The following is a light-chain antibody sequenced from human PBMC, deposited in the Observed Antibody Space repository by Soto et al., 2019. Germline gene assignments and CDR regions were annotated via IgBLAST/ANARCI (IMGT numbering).Light chain of an antibody. J-gene: IGKJ2*01. CDR2: GAS. CDR1: QSVSSSY. CDR3: QQYGSSLQT. Sequence: EIVLTQSPGTLSLSPGERATLSCRASQSVSSSYLAWYQQKPGQAPRLLIYGASSRATGIPDRFSGSGSGTHFTLTISSLAPEDFEVYYCQQYGSSLQTFGQGTKLEIK. V-gene: IGKV3-20*01.